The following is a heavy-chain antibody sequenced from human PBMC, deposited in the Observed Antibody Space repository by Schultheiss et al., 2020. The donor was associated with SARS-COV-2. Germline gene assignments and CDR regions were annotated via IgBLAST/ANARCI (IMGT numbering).Heavy chain of an antibody. D-gene: IGHD3-3*01. J-gene: IGHJ6*03. CDR3: VKLSGYYDFWSGYYFGSYYMDV. CDR2: ISYDGSNK. V-gene: IGHV3-30*14. Sequence: GGSLRLSCAASVFTFSSYAMHWVRQAPGKGLEWVAVISYDGSNKYYADSVKGRFTISRDNSKNTLYLQMSSLRAEDTAVYYCVKLSGYYDFWSGYYFGSYYMDVWGKGTTVTVSS. CDR1: VFTFSSYA.